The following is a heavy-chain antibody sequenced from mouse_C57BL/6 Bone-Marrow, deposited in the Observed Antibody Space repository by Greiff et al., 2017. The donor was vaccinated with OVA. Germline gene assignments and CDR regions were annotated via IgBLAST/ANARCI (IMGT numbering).Heavy chain of an antibody. V-gene: IGHV5-9-1*02. CDR3: TRGGAMMVTTRFAY. J-gene: IGHJ3*01. CDR2: ISSGGDYI. CDR1: GFTFSSYA. Sequence: EVKVVESGEGLVKPGGSLKLSCAASGFTFSSYAMSWVRQTPEKRLEWVAYISSGGDYIYYADTVKGRFTISRDNARNTLYLQMSSLKSEDTAMYYCTRGGAMMVTTRFAYWGQGTLVTVSA. D-gene: IGHD2-3*01.